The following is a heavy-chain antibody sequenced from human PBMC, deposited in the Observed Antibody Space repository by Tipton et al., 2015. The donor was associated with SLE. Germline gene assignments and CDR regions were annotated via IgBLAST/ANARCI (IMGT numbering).Heavy chain of an antibody. J-gene: IGHJ5*02. V-gene: IGHV3-73*01. Sequence: GSLRLSCAASGFTFSGSAMHWVRQASGKGLEWVGRIRSKANSYATAYAASVKGRFTISRDDSKNTAYLQMNSLKTEDTAVYYCTCLREEGIAAAEPGPWGQGTLVTVSS. CDR1: GFTFSGSA. D-gene: IGHD6-13*01. CDR3: TCLREEGIAAAEPGP. CDR2: IRSKANSYAT.